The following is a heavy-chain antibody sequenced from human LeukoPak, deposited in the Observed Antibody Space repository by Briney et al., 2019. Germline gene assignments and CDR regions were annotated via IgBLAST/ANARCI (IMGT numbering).Heavy chain of an antibody. J-gene: IGHJ4*02. Sequence: GGSLRLACAASGFTFDDYAMHWVRQAPGKGLEWVSGISWNSGSIGYADSVKGRFTISRDNAKSSLYLQMNSLRAEDTALYYCAKVESSSWTALDYWGQGTLVTVSS. CDR1: GFTFDDYA. CDR3: AKVESSSWTALDY. V-gene: IGHV3-9*01. D-gene: IGHD6-13*01. CDR2: ISWNSGSI.